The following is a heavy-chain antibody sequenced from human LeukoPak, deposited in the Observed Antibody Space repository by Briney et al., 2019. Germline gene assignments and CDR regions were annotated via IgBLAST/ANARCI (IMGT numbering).Heavy chain of an antibody. Sequence: PSETLSLTCTVSGGSLSSGSFYWSWLRQPAGKGLEWIGCIYTSGSTNYNPSLKRRATLSADTSKNQFTLKLSSVTAAETAVYYCARRFHYYDSSGYSPWGQGTLVSVSS. V-gene: IGHV4-61*02. CDR1: GGSLSSGSFY. CDR2: IYTSGST. CDR3: ARRFHYYDSSGYSP. D-gene: IGHD3-22*01. J-gene: IGHJ5*02.